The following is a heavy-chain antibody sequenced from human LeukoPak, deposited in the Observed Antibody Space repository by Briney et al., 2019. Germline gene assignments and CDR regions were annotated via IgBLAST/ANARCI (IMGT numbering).Heavy chain of an antibody. V-gene: IGHV7-4-1*02. D-gene: IGHD3-22*01. J-gene: IGHJ4*02. Sequence: ASVKVSCTASGYTFTSYAMNWVRQAPGQGLEWMGWFNTNTGNPTYAQGFTGRFVLSLDTSVSTAYLQISSLKAEDTAVYYCARSYYYEQYYFDYWGQGTLVTVSS. CDR3: ARSYYYEQYYFDY. CDR2: FNTNTGNP. CDR1: GYTFTSYA.